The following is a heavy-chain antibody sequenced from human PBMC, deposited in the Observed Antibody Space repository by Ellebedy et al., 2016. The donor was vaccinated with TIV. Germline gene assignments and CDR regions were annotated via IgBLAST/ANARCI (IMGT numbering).Heavy chain of an antibody. Sequence: SETLSLTCTVSGGSISSYYWSWIRQPPGKGLEWIGEINHSGSTNYNPSLKSRVTVSVDTSKNQFSLKLSSVTAADTAVYYCARGGVVVVPAAKGDGMDVWGQGTTVTVSS. CDR1: GGSISSYY. CDR3: ARGGVVVVPAAKGDGMDV. D-gene: IGHD2-2*01. V-gene: IGHV4-34*01. J-gene: IGHJ6*02. CDR2: INHSGST.